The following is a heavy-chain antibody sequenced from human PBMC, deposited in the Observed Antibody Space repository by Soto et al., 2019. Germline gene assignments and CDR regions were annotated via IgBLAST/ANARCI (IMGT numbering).Heavy chain of an antibody. CDR1: GFTFSSYS. Sequence: PGGSLRLSCAASGFTFSSYSMNWVRQAPGKGLEWVSSISSSSSYIYYADSVKGRFTISRDNAKNSLYLQMNSLRPEDTALYYCAKDIREYSSGWTYFDYWGHGTLVTVSS. J-gene: IGHJ4*01. CDR3: AKDIREYSSGWTYFDY. V-gene: IGHV3-21*04. CDR2: ISSSSSYI. D-gene: IGHD6-19*01.